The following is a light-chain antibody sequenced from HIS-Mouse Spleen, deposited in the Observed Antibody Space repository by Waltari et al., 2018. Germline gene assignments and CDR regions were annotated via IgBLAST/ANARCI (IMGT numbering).Light chain of an antibody. J-gene: IGLJ2*01. CDR1: SSNIGSNY. Sequence: QSVLTQPPSASGTPGQRVTIPCSGSSSNIGSNYVYWYQQLPGTAPKLLIYGASSRATGIPDRFSGSGSGTDFTLTISRLEPEDFAVYYCQQYGSSLTFGGGTK. V-gene: IGLV1-47*01. CDR3: QQYGSSLT. CDR2: GAS.